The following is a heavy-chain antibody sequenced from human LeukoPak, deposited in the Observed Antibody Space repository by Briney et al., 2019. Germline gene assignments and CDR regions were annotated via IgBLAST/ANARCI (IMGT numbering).Heavy chain of an antibody. Sequence: GGSLRLSCAASGFTFDDYAMHWVRQAPGKGLEWVSGISWNSGSIGYADSVKGRFTTSRDNAKNSLYLQMNSLRAEDTALYYCAKGYYYDSSGYSGPYYYGMDVWGQGTTVTVSS. CDR2: ISWNSGSI. CDR1: GFTFDDYA. V-gene: IGHV3-9*01. CDR3: AKGYYYDSSGYSGPYYYGMDV. D-gene: IGHD3-22*01. J-gene: IGHJ6*02.